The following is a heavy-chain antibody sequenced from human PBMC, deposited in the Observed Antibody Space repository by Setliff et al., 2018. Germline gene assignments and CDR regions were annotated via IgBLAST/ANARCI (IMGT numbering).Heavy chain of an antibody. CDR1: GYTFTSYG. Sequence: ASVKVSCKASGYTFTSYGISWVRQAPGQGLEWMGWISAYNGNTNCAQKLQGRVTITADESTSTAYMELSSLRSEDTAVYYCVSGADYWGQGTLVTVSS. V-gene: IGHV1-18*01. J-gene: IGHJ4*02. CDR2: ISAYNGNT. D-gene: IGHD3-10*02. CDR3: VSGADY.